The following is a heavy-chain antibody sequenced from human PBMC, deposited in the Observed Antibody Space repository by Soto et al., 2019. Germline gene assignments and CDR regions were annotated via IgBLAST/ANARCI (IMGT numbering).Heavy chain of an antibody. V-gene: IGHV4-30-2*01. CDR3: SRVQDY. D-gene: IGHD4-4*01. Sequence: PSETLSLTCAVSGDSISSGGYSWSWIRQPPGKGLELIGYIYHSASTYYNPSLKSRVTISVDRSKNQLSLKLSSVTAADTAVYYCSRVQDYWGQGTLVTVTS. CDR1: GDSISSGGYS. CDR2: IYHSAST. J-gene: IGHJ4*02.